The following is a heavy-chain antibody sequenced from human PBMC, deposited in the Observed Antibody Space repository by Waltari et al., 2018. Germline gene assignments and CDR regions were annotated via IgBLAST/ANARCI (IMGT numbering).Heavy chain of an antibody. V-gene: IGHV3-74*01. J-gene: IGHJ5*02. CDR1: GFTFSRSW. Sequence: EVQLVESGGGLVQPGGSLRLSCAASGFTFSRSWMHWARQAPGKGLGWVSRINNDGTTTIYADSVKGRFTISRDNAENTLYLQMNSLRAEDTAVYYCVRIYFESSGHKLSWGQGTLVTVSS. CDR2: INNDGTTT. CDR3: VRIYFESSGHKLS. D-gene: IGHD3-22*01.